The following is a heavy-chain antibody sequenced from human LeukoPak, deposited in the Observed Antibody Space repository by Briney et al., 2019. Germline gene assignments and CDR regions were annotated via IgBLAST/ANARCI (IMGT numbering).Heavy chain of an antibody. Sequence: GGSLRLSCAASGNYWMHWVRQVPGKGLVWVSHINSDGSWTSYADSVKGRFTISKDNAKNTVYLQMNSLGAEDTAVYYCARGGLTITMFGVPIIRNFDYWGQGTLVTVSS. D-gene: IGHD3-3*01. CDR2: INSDGSWT. J-gene: IGHJ4*02. V-gene: IGHV3-74*01. CDR1: GNYW. CDR3: ARGGLTITMFGVPIIRNFDY.